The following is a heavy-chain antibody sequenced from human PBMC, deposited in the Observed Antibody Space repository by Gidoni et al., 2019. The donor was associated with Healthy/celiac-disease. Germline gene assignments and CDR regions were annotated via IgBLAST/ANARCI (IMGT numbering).Heavy chain of an antibody. CDR2: IRSKAKSYAT. D-gene: IGHD5-12*01. Sequence: EVQLVESGGGLFQPGGSLKLSCPASGFTFSVSGMHWVRQGSGQGREWVGRIRSKAKSYATAYAASVKGRFTISRDDSKNTAYLQMNSLKTEDTAVYYCTRQTGRDGYNYGSDYWGQGTLVTVSS. V-gene: IGHV3-73*01. J-gene: IGHJ4*02. CDR3: TRQTGRDGYNYGSDY. CDR1: GFTFSVSG.